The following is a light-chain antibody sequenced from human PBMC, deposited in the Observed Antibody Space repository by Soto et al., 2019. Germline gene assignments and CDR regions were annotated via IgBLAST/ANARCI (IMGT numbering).Light chain of an antibody. CDR1: QSISSF. J-gene: IGKJ2*01. CDR3: QQCYNTPYT. CDR2: WAS. V-gene: IGKV4-1*01. Sequence: DIQMTQSPSSLSASVGDRVTITCRASQSISSFLNWYQQKPGQPPKLLIYWASTRESGVPDRFSGSGSGTDFTLTISCLQAEDVAVYYCQQCYNTPYTFGQGTKVDIK.